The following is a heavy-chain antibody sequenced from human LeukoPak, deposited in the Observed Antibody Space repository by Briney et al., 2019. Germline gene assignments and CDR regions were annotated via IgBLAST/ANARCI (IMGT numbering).Heavy chain of an antibody. D-gene: IGHD3-9*01. CDR2: IIPILGIA. CDR3: ARGPDFDWPMRPFDC. V-gene: IGHV1-69*02. Sequence: SVKVSCKASGGTFSSYTISWVRQAPGQGLEWMGRIIPILGIANYAQKFQGRVTITADKSTSTAYMELSSLRSEDTAVYYCARGPDFDWPMRPFDCWGQGTLVTVSS. CDR1: GGTFSSYT. J-gene: IGHJ4*02.